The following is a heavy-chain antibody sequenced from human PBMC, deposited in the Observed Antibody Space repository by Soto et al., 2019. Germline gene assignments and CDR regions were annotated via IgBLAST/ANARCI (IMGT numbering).Heavy chain of an antibody. J-gene: IGHJ5*02. Sequence: ASVKVSCKASGYTFTSYGISWLRQAPGKGLEWMGWISAYDGNTNYAQKFQGRVTMTEDTSTDTAYMELSSLRSEDTAVYYSATLAAAAYWYFDPWGQGTLDPVSS. D-gene: IGHD6-13*01. CDR2: ISAYDGNT. CDR1: GYTFTSYG. V-gene: IGHV1-18*01. CDR3: ATLAAAAYWYFDP.